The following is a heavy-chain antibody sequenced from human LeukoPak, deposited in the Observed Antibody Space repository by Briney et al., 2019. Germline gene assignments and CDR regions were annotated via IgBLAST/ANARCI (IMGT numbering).Heavy chain of an antibody. D-gene: IGHD3-10*02. CDR2: INWNGGSI. CDR1: GFTFDNYG. V-gene: IGHV3-20*04. Sequence: GGSLRLSCAASGFTFDNYGMSWVRLAPGGGLEWVSGINWNGGSIGYAHSVKGRFTISRDNAKNSLYLQMNSLRAEDTAVYYCAELGITMIGGVWGKGTTVTISS. J-gene: IGHJ6*04. CDR3: AELGITMIGGV.